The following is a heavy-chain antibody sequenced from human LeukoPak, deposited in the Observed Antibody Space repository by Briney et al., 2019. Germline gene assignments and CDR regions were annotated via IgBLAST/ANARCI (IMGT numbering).Heavy chain of an antibody. CDR1: GFTFSGYG. V-gene: IGHV3-23*01. CDR3: AKDIGKVVRGPDY. CDR2: ISGNGGAT. Sequence: GGSLRLSCAASGFTFSGYGMSWVRQAPGKGLEWVSAISGNGGATYYADSVKGRFTISRDNAKNSLYLQMNSLRAEDMALYYCAKDIGKVVRGPDYWGQGTLVTVSS. J-gene: IGHJ4*02. D-gene: IGHD3-10*01.